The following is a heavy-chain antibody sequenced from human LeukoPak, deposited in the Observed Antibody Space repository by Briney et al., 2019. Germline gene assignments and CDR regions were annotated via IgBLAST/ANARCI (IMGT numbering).Heavy chain of an antibody. V-gene: IGHV4-61*02. Sequence: SETLSLTCTVSGGSISSGSYYWSWIRQPAGKGLEWIGRIYTSGSTNYNPSLKSRVTMPLDTSKNQFSLKLSSVTAADTAVYFCASIKRGFWSGYFDYWGQGTLVTVSS. D-gene: IGHD3-3*01. CDR3: ASIKRGFWSGYFDY. CDR2: IYTSGST. CDR1: GGSISSGSYY. J-gene: IGHJ4*02.